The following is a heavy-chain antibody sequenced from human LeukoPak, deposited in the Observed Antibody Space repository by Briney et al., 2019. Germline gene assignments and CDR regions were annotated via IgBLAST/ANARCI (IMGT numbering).Heavy chain of an antibody. D-gene: IGHD3-22*01. CDR3: ARPDYYDSSGYYVY. CDR2: INHSGST. V-gene: IGHV4-34*01. J-gene: IGHJ4*01. CDR1: GGSFSGYY. Sequence: SETLSLTCAVYGGSFSGYYWSWIRQPPGKGLEWIGEINHSGSTNYHPSLKGRVTISVDTSKNQFSLKLSSVTAADTAVYYCARPDYYDSSGYYVYWGQGTLVTVSS.